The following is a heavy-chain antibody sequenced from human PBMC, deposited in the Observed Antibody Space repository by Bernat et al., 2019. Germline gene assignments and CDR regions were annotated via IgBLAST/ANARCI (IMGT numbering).Heavy chain of an antibody. J-gene: IGHJ4*02. CDR3: VSLDVGPTYNDF. CDR1: GFTFSDHY. CDR2: SRNRAKGYTT. Sequence: EVHLVESGGGLVQPRGSLRLSCATSGFTFSDHYMDWVRHVPGRGLEWVGRSRNRAKGYTTEYAASVKGRFTTSRDDSKTTVNLQMNWLKTEDTAVYYCVSLDVGPTYNDFWGQGTLVTVSS. V-gene: IGHV3-72*01. D-gene: IGHD1-26*01.